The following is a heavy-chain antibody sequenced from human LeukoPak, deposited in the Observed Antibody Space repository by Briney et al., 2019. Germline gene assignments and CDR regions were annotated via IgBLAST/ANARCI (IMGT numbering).Heavy chain of an antibody. Sequence: GGSLRLSCAASGFTFSNYDMHWVRQAPGKGLEWVAFIRYDGSNKYYADSVKGRFTISRDNSKNTLYLQMNSLRAEDTAVYYCARWIGYDSSGYYYVFDYWGQGTLVTVSS. V-gene: IGHV3-30*02. D-gene: IGHD3-22*01. CDR2: IRYDGSNK. CDR3: ARWIGYDSSGYYYVFDY. CDR1: GFTFSNYD. J-gene: IGHJ4*02.